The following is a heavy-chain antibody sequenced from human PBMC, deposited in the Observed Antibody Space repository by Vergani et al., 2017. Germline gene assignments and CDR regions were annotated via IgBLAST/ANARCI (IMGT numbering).Heavy chain of an antibody. Sequence: QVQLVQSGAELKKPGASVSVSCKGSSHNFQTYGSSGGRQAPGQGLEWMGGIIPIFGTANYAQKFQGRVTITADESTSTAYMELSSLRSEDTAVYYCARGSDYVDSSFDYWRQGTLVTVSS. CDR2: IIPIFGTA. J-gene: IGHJ4*02. CDR1: SHNFQTYG. D-gene: IGHD4-17*01. CDR3: ARGSDYVDSSFDY. V-gene: IGHV1-69*13.